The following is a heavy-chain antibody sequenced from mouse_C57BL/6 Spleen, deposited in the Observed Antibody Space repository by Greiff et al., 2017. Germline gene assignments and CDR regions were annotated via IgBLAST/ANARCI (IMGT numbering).Heavy chain of an antibody. D-gene: IGHD2-3*01. CDR2: ISYSGST. J-gene: IGHJ2*01. CDR3: ARGVYDINVYFDY. Sequence: EVKLMESGPGLAKPSQTLSLTCSVTGYSITSDYWNWIRKFPGNKLEYMGNISYSGSTYYNPSLKSAISMTRDTYKNPYYLQFNSLTTEDTATYYCARGVYDINVYFDYWGQGTTLTVSS. V-gene: IGHV3-8*01. CDR1: GYSITSDY.